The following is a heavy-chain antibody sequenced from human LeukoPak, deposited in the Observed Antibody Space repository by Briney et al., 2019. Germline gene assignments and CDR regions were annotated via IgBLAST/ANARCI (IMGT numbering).Heavy chain of an antibody. CDR3: AKDLNWGFDY. D-gene: IGHD7-27*01. J-gene: IGHJ4*02. CDR2: IRYDGSNK. Sequence: GGSLRLSCAASGFTFSSYGMHWVRQAPGKGLEWVAFIRYDGSNKYCADSVKGRFTISRDNSKNTVYLQMNSLRAEDTAVYYCAKDLNWGFDYWGQGTLVTVSS. CDR1: GFTFSSYG. V-gene: IGHV3-30*02.